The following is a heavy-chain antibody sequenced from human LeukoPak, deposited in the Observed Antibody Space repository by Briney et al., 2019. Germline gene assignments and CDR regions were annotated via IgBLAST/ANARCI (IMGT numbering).Heavy chain of an antibody. V-gene: IGHV3-74*01. CDR3: ATDGGYAFDI. CDR2: IISDGSST. CDR1: AFSFSTTW. D-gene: IGHD3-10*01. Sequence: EGSLRLSCAASAFSFSTTWMHWVRHAPGKGLVWVSRIISDGSSTTYADSVKGRFTIFRDNAKNMLYLQMNNLRAEDTAVYYCATDGGYAFDIWGQGTMVTVSS. J-gene: IGHJ3*02.